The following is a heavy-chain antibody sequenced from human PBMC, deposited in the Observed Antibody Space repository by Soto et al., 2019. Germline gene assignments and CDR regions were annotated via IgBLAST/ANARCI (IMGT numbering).Heavy chain of an antibody. CDR3: XXXVXXPGYPDN. V-gene: IGHV1-69*05. CDR2: IVPTVDTS. D-gene: IGHD5-12*01. J-gene: IGHJ4*02. Sequence: QVQLVQSGAEVRQPASSVKVSCKTSGATFSSYAITWVRQAPGQGLEWMGGIVPTVDTSTYAQKFQGRVTXXXXXXXXXXXXXXXXXXXXXXXVXXXXXXVXXPGYPDNWGQGTLVTVSS. CDR1: GATFSSYA.